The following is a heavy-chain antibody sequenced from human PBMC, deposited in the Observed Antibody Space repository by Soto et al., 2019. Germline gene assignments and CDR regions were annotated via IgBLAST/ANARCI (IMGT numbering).Heavy chain of an antibody. CDR1: GFSFSSYW. CDR2: IHNDGSDT. CDR3: ARSAYPYYFDC. Sequence: GGSLRLSCAASGFSFSSYWMHWVRQAPGKGLVWVSHIHNDGSDTTYADSVKGRFTISRDNAKNTLYLQMNSLRAEDTAVYYCARSAYPYYFDCWGQGTLVTVS. V-gene: IGHV3-74*01. J-gene: IGHJ4*02.